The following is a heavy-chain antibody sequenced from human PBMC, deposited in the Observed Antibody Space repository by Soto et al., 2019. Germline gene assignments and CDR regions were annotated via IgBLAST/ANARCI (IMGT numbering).Heavy chain of an antibody. CDR2: IYSSGST. Sequence: SKTLSLTCTVSGGSVSSDTHYWSWIRQPPGKRLEWIGFIYSSGSTNYNPSLKGRVTMSVDTSKNQFSLKLRSVIVADTAVYHCARFVRSCSGTTCYTRADVWGQGTTVTVSS. J-gene: IGHJ6*02. D-gene: IGHD2-2*02. CDR1: GGSVSSDTHY. CDR3: ARFVRSCSGTTCYTRADV. V-gene: IGHV4-61*01.